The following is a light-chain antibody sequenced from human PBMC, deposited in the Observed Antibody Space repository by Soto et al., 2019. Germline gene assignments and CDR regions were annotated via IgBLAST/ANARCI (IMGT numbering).Light chain of an antibody. CDR3: QQSYSTPFT. CDR2: AAS. V-gene: IGKV1-39*01. CDR1: QSISSY. J-gene: IGKJ3*01. Sequence: DIQITQSASSLSASVRDRVTITCRASQSISSYLNLYQQKPGKAPKLLIYAASSLQSGVPSRFSGSGSGTDFTLTISSLQPEDFATYYCQQSYSTPFTFGPGTKVDF.